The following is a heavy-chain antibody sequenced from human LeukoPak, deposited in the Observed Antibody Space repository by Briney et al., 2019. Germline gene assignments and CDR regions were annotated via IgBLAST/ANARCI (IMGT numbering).Heavy chain of an antibody. V-gene: IGHV5-51*01. J-gene: IGHJ3*02. Sequence: HGESLKISCKGSGYSFTSYWIGWVRQMPGKGLEWMGIIYPGDSDTRYSPSFQGQVTISADKSISTAYLQWSSLKASDTAMYYCARHRGGRDGSGSLAIWGQGTMVTVSS. CDR1: GYSFTSYW. D-gene: IGHD3-10*01. CDR2: IYPGDSDT. CDR3: ARHRGGRDGSGSLAI.